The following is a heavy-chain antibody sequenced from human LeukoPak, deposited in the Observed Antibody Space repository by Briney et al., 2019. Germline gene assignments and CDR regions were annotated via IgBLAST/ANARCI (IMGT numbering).Heavy chain of an antibody. CDR1: GGSISSYY. J-gene: IGHJ5*02. Sequence: SETLSLTCTVSGGSISSYYWSWIWQPPGRGLEWIGYIYYSGSTNYNPSLKSRVTISVDTSKNQFSLKLSSVTAADTAVYYCARGARGYSGYDPRTCWFDPWGQGTLVTVSS. CDR2: IYYSGST. V-gene: IGHV4-59*01. CDR3: ARGARGYSGYDPRTCWFDP. D-gene: IGHD5-12*01.